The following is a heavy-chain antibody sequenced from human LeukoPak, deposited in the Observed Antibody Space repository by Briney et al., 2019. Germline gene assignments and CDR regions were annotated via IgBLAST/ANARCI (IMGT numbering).Heavy chain of an antibody. CDR3: ARDRPDAFDI. CDR2: VNHSGST. Sequence: PSETLSLTCAVYGGSFSGYYWSWIRQPPGKGLEWIGEVNHSGSTNYNPSLKSRVTISVDTSKNQFSLKLSSVTAADTAVYYCARDRPDAFDIWGQGTMVTVPS. CDR1: GGSFSGYY. J-gene: IGHJ3*02. V-gene: IGHV4-34*01.